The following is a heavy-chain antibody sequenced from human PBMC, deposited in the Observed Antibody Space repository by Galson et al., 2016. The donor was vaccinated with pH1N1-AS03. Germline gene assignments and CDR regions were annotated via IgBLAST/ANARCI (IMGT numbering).Heavy chain of an antibody. J-gene: IGHJ6*02. CDR3: TRELFGFGDPRGSRYGMDV. Sequence: SLRLSCAASGFSFSSYAMHWVRQAPGKGLEWVAVISYDGRNQLYIDSVKGHFTISRDNSENTVFLQMDSLRVEDTAVYYCTRELFGFGDPRGSRYGMDVWGQGTTVTVSS. CDR1: GFSFSSYA. D-gene: IGHD3-3*01. V-gene: IGHV3-30*04. CDR2: ISYDGRNQ.